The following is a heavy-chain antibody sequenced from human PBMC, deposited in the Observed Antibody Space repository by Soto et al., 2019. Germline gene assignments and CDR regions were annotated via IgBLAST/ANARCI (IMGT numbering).Heavy chain of an antibody. CDR1: GGSISTAYYY. V-gene: IGHV4-31*03. CDR2: IYYIGDT. Sequence: QVQLQESGPGLVKPSQTLSLTCTVSGGSISTAYYYWSWIRQHPGKGLEWIGYIYYIGDTNYNPSLKSRVSMSVDTSKNQFSLRLNSVTAADTAVYYCARDDILCSGGSCYGVPMDVWGKGTTVTVSS. CDR3: ARDDILCSGGSCYGVPMDV. J-gene: IGHJ6*03. D-gene: IGHD2-15*01.